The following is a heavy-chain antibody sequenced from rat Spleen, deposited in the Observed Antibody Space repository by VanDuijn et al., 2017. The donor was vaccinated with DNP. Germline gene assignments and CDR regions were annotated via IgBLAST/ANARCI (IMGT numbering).Heavy chain of an antibody. J-gene: IGHJ2*01. CDR1: GFTFSDYY. Sequence: EVLLVESDGGLVQPGRSLKLSCAVSGFTFSDYYMAWVRQAPAKGLEWVASITNTGGNIYYPDSVKGRFTISRDNAKSTLYLQMDSLRSEDTATYYCTTENIDYWGQGVMVTVSS. V-gene: IGHV5-20*01. CDR2: ITNTGGNI. CDR3: TTENIDY.